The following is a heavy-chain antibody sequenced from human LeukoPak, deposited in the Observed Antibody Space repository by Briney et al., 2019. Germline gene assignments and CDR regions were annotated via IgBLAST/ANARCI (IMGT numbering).Heavy chain of an antibody. J-gene: IGHJ3*02. V-gene: IGHV3-53*01. CDR1: GFTVSSNY. Sequence: GGSLRLSCAASGFTVSSNYMSWVRQAPGKGLEWVSVIYSGGSTYYADSVKGRFTISRDNSKNTLYLQMNSLRAEDTAVYYCARGPSRDYDILTGYRGAFDIWGQGTMVTVSS. D-gene: IGHD3-9*01. CDR3: ARGPSRDYDILTGYRGAFDI. CDR2: IYSGGST.